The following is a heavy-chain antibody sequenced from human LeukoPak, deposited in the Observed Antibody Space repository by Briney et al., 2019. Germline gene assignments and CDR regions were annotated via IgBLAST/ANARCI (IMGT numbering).Heavy chain of an antibody. J-gene: IGHJ4*02. CDR3: ARVSGWYYY. Sequence: SETLSLTCTVSGGSISSYYWSWLRQPPGKGLEWIGNIYYSGSTNYNPSLKSRVTISVDTTKNQVSLKLSSVTAADTAVYYCARVSGWYYYWGQGTLVTVSS. CDR2: IYYSGST. D-gene: IGHD6-19*01. CDR1: GGSISSYY. V-gene: IGHV4-59*01.